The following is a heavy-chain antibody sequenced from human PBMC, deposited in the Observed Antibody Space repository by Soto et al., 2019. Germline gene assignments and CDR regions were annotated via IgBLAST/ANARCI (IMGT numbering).Heavy chain of an antibody. D-gene: IGHD3-10*01. CDR1: GFTFSSYG. Sequence: GGSLRLSCAASGFTFSSYGMHWVRQAPGKGLEWVAVIWYDGSNKYYADSVKGRFTISRDNSKNTLYLQMNSLRAEDTAVYYCARDVKSYYGSGFSEAAPEGGGYGMDVWGQGTTVTVSS. CDR2: IWYDGSNK. V-gene: IGHV3-33*01. J-gene: IGHJ6*02. CDR3: ARDVKSYYGSGFSEAAPEGGGYGMDV.